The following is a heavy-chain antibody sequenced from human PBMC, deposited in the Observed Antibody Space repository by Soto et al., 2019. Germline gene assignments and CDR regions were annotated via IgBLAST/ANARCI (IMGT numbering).Heavy chain of an antibody. CDR2: IYHSGST. J-gene: IGHJ6*02. Sequence: SETLSLTCAVSGYSISSGYYWGWIRQPPGKGLEWIGSIYHSGSTYYNPSLKSRVTISADTSKNQFSLKLSSVTAADTAVYYCARDSHPNYYYDSSGSDAPLYYYYGMDVWGQGTTVTVSS. CDR1: GYSISSGYY. D-gene: IGHD3-22*01. V-gene: IGHV4-38-2*02. CDR3: ARDSHPNYYYDSSGSDAPLYYYYGMDV.